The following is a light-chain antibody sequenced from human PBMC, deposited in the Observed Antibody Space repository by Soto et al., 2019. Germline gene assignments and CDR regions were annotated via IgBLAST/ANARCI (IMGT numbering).Light chain of an antibody. V-gene: IGLV2-23*02. CDR1: SRDIGTSNL. J-gene: IGLJ1*01. CDR3: YTFTGMSTSLFV. CDR2: DVT. Sequence: QSALTQPASVSGSPGQSITISCTGTSRDIGTSNLVSWYQQYPGKSPKLMIYDVTKRPSGISYRFSGSNSGHTASLTSSGLQPEDEAHYYCYTFTGMSTSLFVFGTRTKVTVL.